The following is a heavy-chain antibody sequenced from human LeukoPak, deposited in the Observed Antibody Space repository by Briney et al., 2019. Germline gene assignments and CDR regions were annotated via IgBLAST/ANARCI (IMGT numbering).Heavy chain of an antibody. CDR2: VNPNSGNT. CDR3: ARGPSPWRD. Sequence: ASVKVSCKACGYALTSYDINWVRQAPGQGLEWMGWVNPNSGNTGYAQKFQGRVTITRNTSISTAYMELTSLRSEDTAVYYCARGPSPWRDWGQGTLVTVSS. J-gene: IGHJ4*02. V-gene: IGHV1-8*03. D-gene: IGHD5-24*01. CDR1: GYALTSYD.